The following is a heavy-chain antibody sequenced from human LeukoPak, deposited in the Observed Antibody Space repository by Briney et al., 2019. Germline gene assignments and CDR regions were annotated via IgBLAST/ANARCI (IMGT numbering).Heavy chain of an antibody. J-gene: IGHJ4*02. CDR3: TRHSDY. CDR1: GFSFSGSD. V-gene: IGHV3-73*01. Sequence: GGSLKLSXAASGFSFSGSDMHWVRQASGKGLEWVGHIRSKANNYATEYAALVKGRFTISRDESKNTAYLQMNSLKTEDTAVYYCTRHSDYWGQGTLVTVSS. CDR2: IRSKANNYAT.